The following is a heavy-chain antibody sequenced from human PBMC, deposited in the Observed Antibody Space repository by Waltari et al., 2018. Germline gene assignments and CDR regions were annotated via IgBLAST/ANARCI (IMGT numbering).Heavy chain of an antibody. CDR1: GGSFSGYY. V-gene: IGHV4-34*01. J-gene: IGHJ2*01. CDR2: INHSGST. CDR3: ARGPGYCRSTSCYNRGYWYFDL. Sequence: QVQLQQWGAGLLKPSETLSLTCAVYGGSFSGYYWSWIRQPPGKGLEWIWEINHSGSTTYNPSLKGLVTISVHTSKNQFSLRLGSVTAADTAVYYCARGPGYCRSTSCYNRGYWYFDLWGRGTLVTVSS. D-gene: IGHD2-2*01.